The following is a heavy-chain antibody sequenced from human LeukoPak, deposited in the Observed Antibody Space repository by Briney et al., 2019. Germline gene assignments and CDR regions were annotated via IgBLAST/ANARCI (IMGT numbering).Heavy chain of an antibody. D-gene: IGHD1-26*01. V-gene: IGHV1-8*01. Sequence: ASVKVSRKASGYTFTSYDINWVRQATGQGLEWMGWKNPNSGNTGYAQKFQGRVTMTRNTSISTAYMELSSLRSEDTAVYYCARGQGEDENYYFDYWGQGTLVTVSS. J-gene: IGHJ4*02. CDR1: GYTFTSYD. CDR3: ARGQGEDENYYFDY. CDR2: KNPNSGNT.